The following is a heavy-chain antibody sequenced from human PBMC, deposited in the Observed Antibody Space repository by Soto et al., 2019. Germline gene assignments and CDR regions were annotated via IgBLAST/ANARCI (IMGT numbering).Heavy chain of an antibody. V-gene: IGHV1-18*01. CDR3: ARAGVVVRGVTPRLGDNWFDP. D-gene: IGHD3-10*01. Sequence: QVQLVQSGAEVKKPGASVKVSCKASGYTFTSYGISWVRQAPGQGLEWMGWISAYNGNTNYAQKLQGRVTMTTDTSMSTAYMELRSLRSDDTAVYYCARAGVVVRGVTPRLGDNWFDPWGQGTLVTVSS. CDR2: ISAYNGNT. J-gene: IGHJ5*02. CDR1: GYTFTSYG.